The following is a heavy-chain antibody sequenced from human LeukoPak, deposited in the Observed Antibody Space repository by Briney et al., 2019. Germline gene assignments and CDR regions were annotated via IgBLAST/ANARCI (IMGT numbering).Heavy chain of an antibody. J-gene: IGHJ4*02. V-gene: IGHV1-2*04. Sequence: GASVKVSCKASGYTFTSYYMHWVRQAPGQGLEWMGRINPSGGSTSYAQKFQGWVTMTRDTSISTAYMELSRLRSDDTAVYYCARDLGAATDYWGQGTLVTVSS. CDR1: GYTFTSYY. CDR3: ARDLGAATDY. CDR2: INPSGGST. D-gene: IGHD2-15*01.